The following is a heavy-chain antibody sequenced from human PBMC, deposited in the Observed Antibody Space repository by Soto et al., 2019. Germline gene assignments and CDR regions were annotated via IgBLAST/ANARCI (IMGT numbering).Heavy chain of an antibody. J-gene: IGHJ4*02. CDR2: IYYSGST. D-gene: IGHD3-22*01. V-gene: IGHV4-59*01. CDR1: GGSISSYY. Sequence: SETLSLTCTVSGGSISSYYWSWIRQPPGKGLEWIGYIYYSGSTNCNPSLKSRVTISVDTSKNQFSLKLSSVTAADTAVYYCARDSRPLYYDSSGSYFDYWGQGTLVTVS. CDR3: ARDSRPLYYDSSGSYFDY.